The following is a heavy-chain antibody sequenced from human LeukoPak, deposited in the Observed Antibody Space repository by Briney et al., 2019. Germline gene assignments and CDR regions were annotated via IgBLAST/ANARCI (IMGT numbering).Heavy chain of an antibody. Sequence: GGSLRLSCAASGFTFSSYGMHWVRQAPGKGLEWVAVISYDGSNKYYADSVKGRFTISRDNSKNTLYPQMNSLRAEDTAVYYCAKDWYYYDSSGYYYHKVGYYFDYWGQGTLVTVSS. V-gene: IGHV3-30*18. CDR3: AKDWYYYDSSGYYYHKVGYYFDY. CDR1: GFTFSSYG. J-gene: IGHJ4*02. D-gene: IGHD3-22*01. CDR2: ISYDGSNK.